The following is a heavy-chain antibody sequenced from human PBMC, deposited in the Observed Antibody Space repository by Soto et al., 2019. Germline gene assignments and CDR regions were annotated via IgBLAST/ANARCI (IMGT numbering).Heavy chain of an antibody. Sequence: TLSLTWSVSGGSIRSGGDCWSWIRQHPGKGLEWIGYIYYSGSTYYNPSLKSRVTISVDTSKNQFSLKLSSVTAADTAVYYCARAGPDSSGYYKLIDYSGQGTLVSVSA. CDR3: ARAGPDSSGYYKLIDY. V-gene: IGHV4-31*02. CDR1: GGSIRSGGDC. J-gene: IGHJ4*02. D-gene: IGHD3-22*01. CDR2: IYYSGST.